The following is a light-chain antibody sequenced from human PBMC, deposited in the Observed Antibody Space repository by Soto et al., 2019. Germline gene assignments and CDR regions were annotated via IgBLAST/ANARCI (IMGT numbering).Light chain of an antibody. V-gene: IGKV1D-8*03. CDR1: QGINSS. Sequence: VLWMTHSQSLLSAYTEDRVTISCRMSQGINSSLAWYQQKPGKAPELLIYAASTLQSVVPSRSSGRGSWTGFTLTISSLQSEDFATDDCQHYYCFPRTFGKKTKV. CDR2: AAS. J-gene: IGKJ1*01. CDR3: QHYYCFPRT.